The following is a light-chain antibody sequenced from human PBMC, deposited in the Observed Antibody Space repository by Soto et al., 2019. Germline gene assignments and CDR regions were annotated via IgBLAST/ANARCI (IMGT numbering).Light chain of an antibody. Sequence: DIQMTQSPSSLSASVGDRVTITCRASQNINDYLNWYQKKPVKAPKLLIYAASSLQSGVPARFRGSGSGTEFTLTINSLQPEDFATYYCQQSYSSRFSFGPGTTVDFK. CDR3: QQSYSSRFS. J-gene: IGKJ3*01. CDR1: QNINDY. V-gene: IGKV1-39*01. CDR2: AAS.